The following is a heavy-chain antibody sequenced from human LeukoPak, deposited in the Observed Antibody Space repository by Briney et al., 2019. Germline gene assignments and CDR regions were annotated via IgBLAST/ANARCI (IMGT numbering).Heavy chain of an antibody. D-gene: IGHD3-3*01. Sequence: GASVKVSCKASGYTFTSYYMHWVRQAPGQGLEWMGIINPSGGSTSYAQKFQGRVTITADKSTSTAYMELSSLRSEDTAVYYCARDGADDFWSGYYKDDYYMDVWGKGTTVTVSS. CDR3: ARDGADDFWSGYYKDDYYMDV. J-gene: IGHJ6*03. CDR1: GYTFTSYY. CDR2: INPSGGST. V-gene: IGHV1-46*01.